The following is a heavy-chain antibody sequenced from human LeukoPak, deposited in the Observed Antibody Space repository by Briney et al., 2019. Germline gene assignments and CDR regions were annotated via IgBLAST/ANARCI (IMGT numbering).Heavy chain of an antibody. CDR2: IYYSGST. CDR3: SRVTPGYYYYMDV. J-gene: IGHJ6*03. Sequence: SETLSLTCTVSGGSISSYYWSWIRQPPGKGLEWIGYIYYSGSTNYNPSLKSRVTISVDTSKNQFSLKLSSVTAADTAVYYCSRVTPGYYYYMDVWGKGTTVTISS. CDR1: GGSISSYY. V-gene: IGHV4-59*01.